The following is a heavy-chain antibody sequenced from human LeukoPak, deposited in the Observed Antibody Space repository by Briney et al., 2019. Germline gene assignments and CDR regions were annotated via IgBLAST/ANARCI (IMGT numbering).Heavy chain of an antibody. Sequence: SETLSLTCAVSGGSISTYYWSWIRQPPGKGLEWIGSIYYSGSTYYNPSLKSRVTISVDTSKNQFSLKLSSVTAADTAVYYCARDKYSGVDYWGQGTLVTVSS. CDR3: ARDKYSGVDY. CDR1: GGSISTYY. D-gene: IGHD5-12*01. CDR2: IYYSGST. V-gene: IGHV4-59*12. J-gene: IGHJ4*02.